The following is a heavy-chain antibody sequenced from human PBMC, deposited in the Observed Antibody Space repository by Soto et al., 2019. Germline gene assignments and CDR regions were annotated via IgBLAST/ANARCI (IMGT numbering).Heavy chain of an antibody. CDR3: AQIGVPAVGAFDI. J-gene: IGHJ3*02. Sequence: GASVKVSCKASGYTFTSYYMHWVRQAPGQGLEWMGIINPSGGSTSYAQKFQGRVTMTRDTSTSTVYMELSSLRSEDTAVYYCAQIGVPAVGAFDIWGQGTMVTVSS. CDR1: GYTFTSYY. D-gene: IGHD2-2*01. CDR2: INPSGGST. V-gene: IGHV1-46*01.